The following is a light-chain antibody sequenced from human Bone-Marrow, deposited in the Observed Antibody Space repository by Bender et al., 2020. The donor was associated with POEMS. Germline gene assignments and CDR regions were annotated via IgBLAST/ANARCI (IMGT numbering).Light chain of an antibody. CDR3: QVWDSSSEVI. J-gene: IGLJ2*01. CDR2: NDN. CDR1: NIGWIS. V-gene: IGLV3-21*02. Sequence: AARITCEGNNIGWISVHWYQQQPGQAPVLVLYNDNDRPSGIPERFSGSNSGNTATLTITTVEAGDEADYYCQVWDSSSEVIFGGGTKLTVL.